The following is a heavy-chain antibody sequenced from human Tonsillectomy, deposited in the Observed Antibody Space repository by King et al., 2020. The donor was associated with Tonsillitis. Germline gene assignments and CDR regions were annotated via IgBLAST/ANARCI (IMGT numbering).Heavy chain of an antibody. CDR1: GFTLSDHY. J-gene: IGHJ4*02. CDR2: SRDKGNNYNT. CDR3: TRARRGELGIDY. Sequence: VQLVESGGGLVQPGGSLRLSCAVSGFTLSDHYVDWVRQAPGKGLEWVGRSRDKGNNYNTDYAAAVKGRFTISRDDSEISLSLQMNSLKIEDTAVYYCTRARRGELGIDYWGQGTLVTVSS. V-gene: IGHV3-72*01. D-gene: IGHD7-27*01.